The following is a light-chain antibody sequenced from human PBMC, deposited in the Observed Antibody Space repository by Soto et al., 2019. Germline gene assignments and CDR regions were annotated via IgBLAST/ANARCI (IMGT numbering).Light chain of an antibody. J-gene: IGKJ4*01. CDR2: RAT. Sequence: DIYMTQSPSSLSASVGDRVIITCRASQDIHNRLGWFQQKPGQARKSLIYRATNLQSGVPSRFIGWGSGTEFTLTINMLRPEDFATYFCQQYDDYPLTFGGGTKVEIK. CDR1: QDIHNR. CDR3: QQYDDYPLT. V-gene: IGKV1-16*01.